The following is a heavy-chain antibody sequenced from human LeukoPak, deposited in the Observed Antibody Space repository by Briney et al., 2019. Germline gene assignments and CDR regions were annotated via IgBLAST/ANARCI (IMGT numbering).Heavy chain of an antibody. V-gene: IGHV3-48*03. CDR3: AGSTVTNYFDS. J-gene: IGHJ4*02. Sequence: GGSLRLSCAASGFTFRGYEMNWVRQAPGKGLEWISYISGSGSTIKYVDSVKGRFTISRDNAKNSLYLQMNSLRAEDTAVYYCAGSTVTNYFDSWGQGTLVTVSS. CDR2: ISGSGSTI. D-gene: IGHD4-17*01. CDR1: GFTFRGYE.